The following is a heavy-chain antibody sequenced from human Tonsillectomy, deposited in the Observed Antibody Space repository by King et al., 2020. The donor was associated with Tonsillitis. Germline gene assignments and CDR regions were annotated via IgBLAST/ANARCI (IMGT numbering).Heavy chain of an antibody. CDR1: GFTFSNYW. D-gene: IGHD2/OR15-2a*01. CDR3: VRDANPRLEGSPYYYDGFDM. V-gene: IGHV3-7*03. CDR2: IKRDGSEK. Sequence: EVQLVESGGGLVQPGGSLRLSCIGSGFTFSNYWMTWVRQAPGKGLEWVANIKRDGSEKHYVDSVKGRFTISRDNAENSLYLQMSSLRAEDTAVYYCVRDANPRLEGSPYYYDGFDMWGQGTMVAVSS. J-gene: IGHJ3*02.